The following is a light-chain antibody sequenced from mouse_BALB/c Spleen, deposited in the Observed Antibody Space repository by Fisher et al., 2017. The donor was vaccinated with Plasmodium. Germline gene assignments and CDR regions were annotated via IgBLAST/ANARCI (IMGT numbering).Light chain of an antibody. V-gene: IGKV1-110*01. CDR2: KVS. J-gene: IGKJ4*01. CDR1: QSLLHSNGNTY. CDR3: SQSTHVPFT. Sequence: DIVLTQSTLSLPVSLGDQASISCRSTQSLLHSNGNTYLHWYLQKPGQSPKLLIYKVSNRFSGVPDRFSGSGSGTDFTLKINRVEAEDPGVYFCSQSTHVPFTFGSGTKLEIK.